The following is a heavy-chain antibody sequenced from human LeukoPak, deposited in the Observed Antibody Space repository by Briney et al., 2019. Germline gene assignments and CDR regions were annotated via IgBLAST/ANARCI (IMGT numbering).Heavy chain of an antibody. V-gene: IGHV3-74*01. CDR2: INSDGSST. D-gene: IGHD2-21*02. CDR1: GFTFSSYW. CDR3: AREVYGGNSDGYAFDI. Sequence: GGSLRLSCAASGFTFSSYWMHWVRQAPGKGLVWVSRINSDGSSTSYADSVKGRFTISRDNAKNTLYLQMNSLRAEDAAVYYCAREVYGGNSDGYAFDIWGQGTMVTVSS. J-gene: IGHJ3*02.